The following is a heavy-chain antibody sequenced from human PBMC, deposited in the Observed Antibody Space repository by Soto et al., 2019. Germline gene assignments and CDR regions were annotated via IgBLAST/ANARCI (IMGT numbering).Heavy chain of an antibody. Sequence: GGSLRLSCAASGFTFSSYSMNWVRQAPGKGLEWVSSISSSSSYIYYADSMKGRFTISRDNAKNSLYLQMNSLRAEDTAVYYCASTKYSSSKDFDYWGQGTLVTVSS. J-gene: IGHJ4*02. CDR3: ASTKYSSSKDFDY. D-gene: IGHD6-13*01. CDR2: ISSSSSYI. V-gene: IGHV3-21*01. CDR1: GFTFSSYS.